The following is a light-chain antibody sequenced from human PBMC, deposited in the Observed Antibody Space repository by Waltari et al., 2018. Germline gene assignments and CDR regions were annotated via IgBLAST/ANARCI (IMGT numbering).Light chain of an antibody. Sequence: SYELTQPSSVSVSPGQTASITCPGDKLGDKYACWYQQKPGQAPVLVSCQDSKRPSGIPGRFSGSNSGNTATLTISGTQAMDEADYYCQAWDSSTAVFGTGTKVTVL. CDR3: QAWDSSTAV. J-gene: IGLJ1*01. CDR1: KLGDKY. V-gene: IGLV3-1*01. CDR2: QDS.